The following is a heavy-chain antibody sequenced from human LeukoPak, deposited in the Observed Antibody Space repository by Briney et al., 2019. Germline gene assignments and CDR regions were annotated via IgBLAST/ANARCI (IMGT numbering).Heavy chain of an antibody. CDR2: IYKSGST. Sequence: PSETLSLTCTVSGESNNPYYWNWIRQPAGKGLEWIGHIYKSGSTNYNPSLKGRVTMSLDTSKNQLSLKLRSVTAADTAVYFCARSFLDYMDVWGKGTTGTVSS. D-gene: IGHD2/OR15-2a*01. CDR1: GESNNPYY. V-gene: IGHV4-4*07. CDR3: ARSFLDYMDV. J-gene: IGHJ6*03.